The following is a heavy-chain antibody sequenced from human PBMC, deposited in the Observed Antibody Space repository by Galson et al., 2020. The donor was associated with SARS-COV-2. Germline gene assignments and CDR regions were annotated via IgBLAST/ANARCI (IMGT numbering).Heavy chain of an antibody. CDR1: GFTFNDFW. CDR3: SREGWQGGY. D-gene: IGHD6-19*01. CDR2: IKGDGSET. Sequence: GGSLRLSCEVSGFTFNDFWMSWFRQAPGKGLEWVANIKGDGSETNYADFVKGRFSISRDHAANSLYLQMNSLRVEDSAVYYCSREGWQGGYWGQGTRVTVSS. V-gene: IGHV3-7*01. J-gene: IGHJ4*02.